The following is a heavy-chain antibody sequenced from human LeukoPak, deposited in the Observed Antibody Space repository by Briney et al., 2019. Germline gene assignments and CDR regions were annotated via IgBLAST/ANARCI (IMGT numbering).Heavy chain of an antibody. CDR3: ARSHDFWSGSAFDM. CDR1: GYSLTSYY. J-gene: IGHJ3*02. Sequence: ASVKVSCKASGYSLTSYYMHWMRQAPGQGLEWMGLINPSGGNTKYAQKFQGRVTMTRDKSTSTVHMELSILRSEDTAVYYCARSHDFWSGSAFDMWGQGTMVTVSS. CDR2: INPSGGNT. V-gene: IGHV1-46*01. D-gene: IGHD3-3*01.